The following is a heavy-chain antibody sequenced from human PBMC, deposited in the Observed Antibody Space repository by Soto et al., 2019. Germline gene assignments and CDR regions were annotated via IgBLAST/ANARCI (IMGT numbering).Heavy chain of an antibody. D-gene: IGHD5-12*01. J-gene: IGHJ4*02. CDR3: ARDGRDGYHFDY. Sequence: EVQLVESGGGLVKPGGSLRLSCAASGFTFSSYSMNWVRQAPGKGLEWVSSISSSFSYIYYADSVKGRFTISRDNANNSLYLQMNSLRAEDTAVYYCARDGRDGYHFDYWGQGTLVTVSS. CDR2: ISSSFSYI. CDR1: GFTFSSYS. V-gene: IGHV3-21*01.